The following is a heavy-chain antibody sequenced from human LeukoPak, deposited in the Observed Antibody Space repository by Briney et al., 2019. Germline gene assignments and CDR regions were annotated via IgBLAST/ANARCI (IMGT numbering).Heavy chain of an antibody. D-gene: IGHD5-24*01. Sequence: VSMKVSCKASGYTFSDYHMHWVRQAPGQGLEWMGWINPNTGGTNYAQSFQGRVTITRDTSIRTSYMELSSLLSDDTALYYCARGGHGHTQNDYWGQGTLVTVSS. CDR1: GYTFSDYH. J-gene: IGHJ4*02. CDR3: ARGGHGHTQNDY. V-gene: IGHV1-2*02. CDR2: INPNTGGT.